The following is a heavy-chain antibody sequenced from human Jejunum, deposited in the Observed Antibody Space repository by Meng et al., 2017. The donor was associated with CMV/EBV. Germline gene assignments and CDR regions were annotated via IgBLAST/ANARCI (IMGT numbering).Heavy chain of an antibody. V-gene: IGHV3-43*01. CDR3: AKATRVSCLNGVCLAPHFDS. D-gene: IGHD2-8*01. J-gene: IGHJ4*02. CDR1: DYT. CDR2: INLDGERT. Sequence: DYTMHWVRQVPRRGLEWVYRINLDGERTYYADSVKDRFTNSRDNSKNSLYLQMNSLRSDDTALYFCAKATRVSCLNGVCLAPHFDSWGQGTLVTVSS.